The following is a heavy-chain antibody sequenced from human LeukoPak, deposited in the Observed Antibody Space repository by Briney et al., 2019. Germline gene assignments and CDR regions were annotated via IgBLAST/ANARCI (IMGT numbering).Heavy chain of an antibody. J-gene: IGHJ3*02. D-gene: IGHD2-2*01. V-gene: IGHV3-64*01. CDR3: ARDLTRGYCSSTSCYPVGAFDI. CDR2: ISSNGGNT. Sequence: PGGSLRLSCAASGFTFSSYAMHWVRQAPGKGLEYVSAISSNGGNTYYANSVKGRFTISRDNAKNSLYLQMNSLRAEDTAVYYCARDLTRGYCSSTSCYPVGAFDIWGQGTMVTVSS. CDR1: GFTFSSYA.